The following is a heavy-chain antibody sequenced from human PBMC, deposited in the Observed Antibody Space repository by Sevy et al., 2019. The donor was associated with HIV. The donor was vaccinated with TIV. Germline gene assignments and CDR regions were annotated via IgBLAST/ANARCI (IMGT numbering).Heavy chain of an antibody. CDR3: AKGPTQYCRLGWFDP. Sequence: GGSLRLSCAASGFTFSSYVMSWVRQAPGKGLEWVSAISGSGGSTYYADSVKGRFTISRDNSKNTLYLQMNSLRAEDTAVYYCAKGPTQYCRLGWFDPWGQGTLVTVSS. D-gene: IGHD2-15*01. CDR1: GFTFSSYV. J-gene: IGHJ5*02. V-gene: IGHV3-23*01. CDR2: ISGSGGST.